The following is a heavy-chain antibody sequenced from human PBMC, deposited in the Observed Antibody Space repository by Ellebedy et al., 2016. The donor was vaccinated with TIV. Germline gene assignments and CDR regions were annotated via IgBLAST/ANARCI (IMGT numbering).Heavy chain of an antibody. CDR3: GKDILPWGMDV. CDR2: MDWASGRI. CDR1: GFTIDGYA. Sequence: SLKISCGGTGFTIDGYAMHWGRQIPGKGLEWVADMDWASGRIDTAGSVKGRFTISRNNAENSLNLQMNSLRTEDTALYFCGKDILPWGMDVWGQGTTVTVSS. V-gene: IGHV3-9*01. J-gene: IGHJ6*02.